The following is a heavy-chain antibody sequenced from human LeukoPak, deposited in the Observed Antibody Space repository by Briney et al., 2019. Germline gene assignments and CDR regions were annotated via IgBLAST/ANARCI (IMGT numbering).Heavy chain of an antibody. CDR3: AKDSRYYDNGYFHH. CDR1: GFTFDDYA. CDR2: ISWNSGGI. D-gene: IGHD3-22*01. V-gene: IGHV3-9*01. J-gene: IGHJ1*01. Sequence: PGGSLRLSCAASGFTFDDYAMHWVRQAPGKGLEWVSGISWNSGGIAYAGSVKGRFTISRDNAKNFLYLQMNSLRAEDTALYYCAKDSRYYDNGYFHHWGQGTLVTVSS.